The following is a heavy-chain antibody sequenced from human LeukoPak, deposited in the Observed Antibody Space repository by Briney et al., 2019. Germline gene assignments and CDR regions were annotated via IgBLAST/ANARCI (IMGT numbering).Heavy chain of an antibody. J-gene: IGHJ6*02. CDR2: IRGGGVTT. CDR1: GFTSIAYA. D-gene: IGHD3-16*01. V-gene: IGHV3-23*01. Sequence: GGSLRLSCVGSGFTSIAYALTWARQAPGKGLEWVSGIRGGGVTTYYAGSVKGRFTISRDNSKNTLYLQMNSLRADDTAIYYCARNQQLGGHSYYYYGMDVWGQGTTVTVSS. CDR3: ARNQQLGGHSYYYYGMDV.